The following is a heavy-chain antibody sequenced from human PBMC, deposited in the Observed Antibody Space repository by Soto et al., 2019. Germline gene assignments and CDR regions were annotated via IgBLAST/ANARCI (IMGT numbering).Heavy chain of an antibody. V-gene: IGHV4-61*01. CDR2: IYYSGST. CDR1: GGSITSLSHH. D-gene: IGHD3-3*01. J-gene: IGHJ6*03. CDR3: ARVKATIFGVETPGGPYYYNYYMDV. Sequence: PSVTLCLTCTVSGGSITSLSHHWVWIRQPPGMGLEWIGNIYYSGSTNYDPSLKSRVTISVDTSNNQFSLKLSSVTAADTAVYYCARVKATIFGVETPGGPYYYNYYMDVWGKGTTVTVSS.